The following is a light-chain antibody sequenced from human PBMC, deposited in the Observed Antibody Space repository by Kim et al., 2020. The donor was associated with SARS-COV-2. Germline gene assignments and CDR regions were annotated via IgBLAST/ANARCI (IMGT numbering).Light chain of an antibody. CDR3: AAWDDSLKGYV. CDR2: SNN. CDR1: SSNIGSNI. J-gene: IGLJ1*01. V-gene: IGLV1-44*01. Sequence: QSVLTQPPSASGTPGQRITISCSGSSSNIGSNIVNWYQQVPGTAPKLLIYSNNQRPSGVPDRISGSKSGTSASLAISGLQSEDEAEYYCAAWDDSLKGYVFGTGTKVTVL.